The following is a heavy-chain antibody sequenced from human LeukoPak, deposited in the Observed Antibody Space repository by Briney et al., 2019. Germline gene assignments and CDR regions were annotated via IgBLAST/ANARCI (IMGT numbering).Heavy chain of an antibody. CDR1: GDSVSSNSAA. Sequence: PSQTLSLTCAISGDSVSSNSAAWNWIRQSPSRGLDWLGRTYYRSKWCNDYSVSVKSRITLNPDTSQNQFSLQLNSVTPEDTAVYYCAREVRPSYDSSAHDRDWFDPWGQGTLVTVSS. CDR2: TYYRSKWCN. J-gene: IGHJ5*02. V-gene: IGHV6-1*01. D-gene: IGHD3-22*01. CDR3: AREVRPSYDSSAHDRDWFDP.